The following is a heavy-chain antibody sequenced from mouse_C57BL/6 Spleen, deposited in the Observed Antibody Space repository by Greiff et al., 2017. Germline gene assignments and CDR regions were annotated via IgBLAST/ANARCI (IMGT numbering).Heavy chain of an antibody. D-gene: IGHD1-1*02. CDR2: IYPGAGDT. V-gene: IGHV1-80*01. CDR3: AREVGYFDV. J-gene: IGHJ1*03. Sequence: VKLQESGAELVKPGASVKLSCKASGYAFTGYWMNWVKQTPGTGLEWIGHIYPGAGDTTYNGKFKGKATLTADKSTSTAYMQLSSLTSEAAAVYCCAREVGYFDVWGTGTTVTVSS. CDR1: GYAFTGYW.